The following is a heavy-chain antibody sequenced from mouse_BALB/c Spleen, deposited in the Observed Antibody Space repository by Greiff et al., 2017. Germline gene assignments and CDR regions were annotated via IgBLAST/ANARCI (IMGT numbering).Heavy chain of an antibody. CDR3: AGYYGYYRFFAY. CDR1: GYTFTSYW. D-gene: IGHD2-3*01. J-gene: IGHJ3*01. CDR2: INPSNGRT. Sequence: VQLQQPGAELVKPGASVKLSCKASGYTFTSYWMHWVKQRPGQGLEWIGEINPSNGRTNYNEKFKSKATLTVDKSSSTAYMQLSSLTSEDSAVYYCAGYYGYYRFFAYWGQGTLVTVSA. V-gene: IGHV1S81*02.